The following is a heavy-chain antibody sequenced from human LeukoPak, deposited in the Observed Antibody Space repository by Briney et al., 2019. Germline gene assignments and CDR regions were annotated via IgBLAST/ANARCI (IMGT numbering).Heavy chain of an antibody. D-gene: IGHD3-10*01. Sequence: GSLRLSCAASGFTFSSYSMNWVRQAPGKGLEWVSSISSSSSYIYYADSVKGRFTISRDNAKNSLYLQMNSLRAEDTAVYYCARSRGGGYFDLWGRGTLVTVSS. CDR2: ISSSSSYI. J-gene: IGHJ2*01. CDR1: GFTFSSYS. V-gene: IGHV3-21*01. CDR3: ARSRGGGYFDL.